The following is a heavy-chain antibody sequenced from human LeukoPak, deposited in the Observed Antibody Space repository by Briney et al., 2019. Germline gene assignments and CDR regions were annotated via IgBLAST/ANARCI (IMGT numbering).Heavy chain of an antibody. CDR2: ISSSSSYT. CDR3: ARVAEGFGELVFGWFDP. D-gene: IGHD3-10*01. CDR1: GFTLCVYY. V-gene: IGHV3-11*06. Sequence: GGSLRLSCGASGFTLCVYYMLWLRPAPGGGEEGVSYISSSSSYTNYADSVKGRFTISRDTAKNSLYLQMYRLRAEDTAVYYCARVAEGFGELVFGWFDPWGQGTLVTVSS. J-gene: IGHJ5*02.